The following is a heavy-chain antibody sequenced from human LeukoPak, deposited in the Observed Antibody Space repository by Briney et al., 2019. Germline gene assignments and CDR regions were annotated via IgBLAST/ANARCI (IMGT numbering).Heavy chain of an antibody. Sequence: GGSLRLSCAASGFTFSSYWMSWVRQAPGKGLEWVANIKQDGSEKYYVDSVKGRFTISRDNAKTSLYLQMNSLRAEDTAVYYCARADGSGSYSNYYYYYGMDVWGQGTTVTVSS. J-gene: IGHJ6*02. D-gene: IGHD3-10*01. CDR2: IKQDGSEK. CDR3: ARADGSGSYSNYYYYYGMDV. CDR1: GFTFSSYW. V-gene: IGHV3-7*01.